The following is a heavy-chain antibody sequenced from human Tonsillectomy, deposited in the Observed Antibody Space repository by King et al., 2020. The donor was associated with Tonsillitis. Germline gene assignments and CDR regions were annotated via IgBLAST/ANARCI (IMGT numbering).Heavy chain of an antibody. CDR2: ISKDGSDK. V-gene: IGHV3-30*01. J-gene: IGHJ4*02. CDR3: TRDLDYYGSGIPDY. D-gene: IGHD3-10*01. CDR1: EFTFSGYA. Sequence: VQLVESGGGVVQPGRSLRLSCAASEFTFSGYAMHWVRQAPGKGLEWVALISKDGSDKYYADSVKGRFTISRDNSKNTLFLHMNSLRAEDTAVYYCTRDLDYYGSGIPDYWGQGTLVTVSS.